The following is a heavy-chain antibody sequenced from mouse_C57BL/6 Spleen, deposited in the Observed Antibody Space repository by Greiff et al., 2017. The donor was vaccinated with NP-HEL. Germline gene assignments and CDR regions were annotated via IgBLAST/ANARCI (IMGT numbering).Heavy chain of an antibody. D-gene: IGHD2-4*01. CDR3: ARVYYDYDSSSYYFDY. CDR2: IYPGSGST. Sequence: QVQLQQSGAELVKPGASVKMSCKASGYTFTSYWITWVKQRPGQGLEWIGDIYPGSGSTNYNEKFKSKATLTVDTSSSTAYMQLSSLTSEDSAVYYCARVYYDYDSSSYYFDYWGQGTTLTVSS. V-gene: IGHV1-55*01. CDR1: GYTFTSYW. J-gene: IGHJ2*01.